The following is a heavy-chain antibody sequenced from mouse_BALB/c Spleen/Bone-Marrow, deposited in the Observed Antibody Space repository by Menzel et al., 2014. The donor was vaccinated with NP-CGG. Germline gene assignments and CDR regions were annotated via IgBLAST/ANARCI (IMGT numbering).Heavy chain of an antibody. CDR1: GFNIKDTY. D-gene: IGHD1-1*01. CDR2: IDPANGNT. CDR3: ARGGSSYGWYFDV. V-gene: IGHV14-3*02. J-gene: IGHJ1*01. Sequence: EVKLMESGAELVKPGASVKLSCTASGFNIKDTYMHWVKQRPEQGLEWIGRIDPANGNTKYDPKFQGKAIITADTSSNTAYLQLSSLTSEDTAVYYCARGGSSYGWYFDVWGAGTTVTVSS.